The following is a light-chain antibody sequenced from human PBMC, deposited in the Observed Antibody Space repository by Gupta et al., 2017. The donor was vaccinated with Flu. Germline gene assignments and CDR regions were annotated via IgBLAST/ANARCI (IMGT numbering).Light chain of an antibody. CDR1: DSNSRNNY. Sequence: QTVMSQPPSASESPGQRITISCTGADSNSRNNYVHWYQQVPGTAPRLVVYRNNKRPLGVPDRYSGSKSGPSASLAISGLRPEDEGIYYCAAWDDILNGVMFGGGTKLTVL. CDR3: AAWDDILNGVM. CDR2: RNN. J-gene: IGLJ3*02. V-gene: IGLV1-47*01.